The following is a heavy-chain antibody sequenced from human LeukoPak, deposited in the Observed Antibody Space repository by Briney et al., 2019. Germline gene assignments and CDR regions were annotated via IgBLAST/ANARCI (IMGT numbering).Heavy chain of an antibody. CDR3: ARDRVKYCSGGSCYLDAFDI. CDR1: VGSISSYY. Sequence: KPSETLSLTCTVSVGSISSYYWSWIRRPPGKGLEWIGYIYYSGSTNYNPSLKSRVTISVDTSKNQFSLKLSSVTAADTAVYYCARDRVKYCSGGSCYLDAFDIWGQGTMVSVSS. D-gene: IGHD2-15*01. J-gene: IGHJ3*02. V-gene: IGHV4-59*01. CDR2: IYYSGST.